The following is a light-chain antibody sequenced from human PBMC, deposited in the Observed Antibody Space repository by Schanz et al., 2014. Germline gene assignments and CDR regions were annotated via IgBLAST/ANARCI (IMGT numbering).Light chain of an antibody. Sequence: QSVLTQPPSVSAAPGQTVTISCSGSSSEIGDNYVSWYQHIPGTAPKVLIYDNHYRPSGIPDRFSGSKSGTSASLAISGLHFDDEADYYCAAWDDSLNGWVFGGGTKLTVL. CDR1: SSEIGDNY. J-gene: IGLJ3*02. CDR2: DNH. V-gene: IGLV1-51*01. CDR3: AAWDDSLNGWV.